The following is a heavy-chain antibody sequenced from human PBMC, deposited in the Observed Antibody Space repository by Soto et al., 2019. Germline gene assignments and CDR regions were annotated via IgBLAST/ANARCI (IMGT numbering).Heavy chain of an antibody. Sequence: QVQLVDSGGGMVQPGTSLRLSCAASGFIFSNHAMHWVRQAPGKGLEWVAGIADDGSSQYYADSVRGRFTISSDNSRHTPYPQMSSRRVEDTAVYYCVGELSSRRLDNWGQGTRVTVSS. J-gene: IGHJ4*02. CDR1: GFIFSNHA. CDR3: VGELSSRRLDN. D-gene: IGHD3-16*02. V-gene: IGHV3-30-3*01. CDR2: IADDGSSQ.